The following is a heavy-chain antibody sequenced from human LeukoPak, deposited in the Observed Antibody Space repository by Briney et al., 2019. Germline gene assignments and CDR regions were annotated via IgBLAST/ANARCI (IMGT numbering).Heavy chain of an antibody. CDR1: GFTFSSYA. J-gene: IGHJ3*02. Sequence: PGGSLRLSCAASGFTFSSYAMNWVRQAPGKGLEWVSSISSSSSYIYYADSVKGRFTISRDNSKNTLYLQMNSLRAEDTAVYYCAKIFVAATKWGAFDIWGQGTMVTVSS. CDR3: AKIFVAATKWGAFDI. D-gene: IGHD6-19*01. CDR2: ISSSSSYI. V-gene: IGHV3-23*01.